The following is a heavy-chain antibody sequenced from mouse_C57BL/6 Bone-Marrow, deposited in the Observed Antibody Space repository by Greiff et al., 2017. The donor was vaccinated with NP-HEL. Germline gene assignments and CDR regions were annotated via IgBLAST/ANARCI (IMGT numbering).Heavy chain of an antibody. CDR3: AKDWNYFDY. J-gene: IGHJ2*01. D-gene: IGHD4-1*01. Sequence: QVQLKQSGAELVKPGASVKISCKASGYEFSSYWMNWVKQRPGKGLEWIGQIYPGDGDPNYNGTFKGKATLTADKSSSTAYMQRSSMTSEDAADYFSAKDWNYFDYWGQGTTLTVSS. CDR2: IYPGDGDP. CDR1: GYEFSSYW. V-gene: IGHV1-80*01.